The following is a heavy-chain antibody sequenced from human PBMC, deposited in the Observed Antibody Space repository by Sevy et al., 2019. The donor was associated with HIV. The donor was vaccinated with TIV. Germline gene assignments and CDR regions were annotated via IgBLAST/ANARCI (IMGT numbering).Heavy chain of an antibody. D-gene: IGHD5-12*01. CDR1: GGTFSSYA. CDR2: IIPIFGTA. CDR3: AKNRDDSSGFGMDV. J-gene: IGHJ6*02. V-gene: IGHV1-69*13. Sequence: ASVKVSCKASGGTFSSYAISWVRQAPGQGLEWMGGIIPIFGTANYAQKFQGRVTITADESTSTAYMGLSSLRSEDTAVYFCAKNRDDSSGFGMDVWGQGTTVTVSS.